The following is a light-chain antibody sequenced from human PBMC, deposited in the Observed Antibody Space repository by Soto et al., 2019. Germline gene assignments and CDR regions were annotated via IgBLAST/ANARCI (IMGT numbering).Light chain of an antibody. CDR3: QQYGSSPRT. J-gene: IGKJ1*01. CDR2: GAS. V-gene: IGKV3-20*01. Sequence: EIVLTQSPGTLSLSPGERATLSCRASQSVSSSYLAWYQQQPGQAPRLLIYGASSRATGIPDRFSGSGSGTDFTLTISRLDPEDFALYYCQQYGSSPRTFGQGTKVEIK. CDR1: QSVSSSY.